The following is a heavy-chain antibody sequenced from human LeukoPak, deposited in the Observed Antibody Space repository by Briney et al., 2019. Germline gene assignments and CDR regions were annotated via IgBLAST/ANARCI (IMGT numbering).Heavy chain of an antibody. CDR1: GGSISSSSYY. CDR2: IYYSGST. D-gene: IGHD3-3*01. CDR3: ARSKNDFWSGYYQNYFDY. V-gene: IGHV4-39*01. Sequence: PSETLSLTCTVSGGSISSSSYYWGWIRQPPGKGPEWIGSIYYSGSTYYNPSLKSRVTISVDTSKNQFSLKLSSVTAADTAVYYCARSKNDFWSGYYQNYFDYWGQGTLVTVSS. J-gene: IGHJ4*02.